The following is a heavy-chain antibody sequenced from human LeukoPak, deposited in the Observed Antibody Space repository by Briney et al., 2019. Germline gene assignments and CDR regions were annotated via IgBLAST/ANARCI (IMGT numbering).Heavy chain of an antibody. CDR1: GFTFSSYA. J-gene: IGHJ4*02. V-gene: IGHV3-23*01. CDR3: ARTYYYGSGSWNYFDY. CDR2: ISGSGGST. Sequence: PGRSLRLSCAASGFTFSSYAMSWVRRAPGKGLEWVSAISGSGGSTYYADSVKGRFTISRDNSKNTLYLQMNSLRAEDTAVYYCARTYYYGSGSWNYFDYWGQGTLVTVSS. D-gene: IGHD3-10*01.